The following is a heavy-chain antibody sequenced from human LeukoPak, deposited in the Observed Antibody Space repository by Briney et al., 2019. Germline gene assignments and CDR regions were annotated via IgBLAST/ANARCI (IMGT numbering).Heavy chain of an antibody. CDR2: TGNKANRYTT. V-gene: IGHV3-72*01. Sequence: GGPLRLSCAASGFTLSDHYMDWVRQAPGKGLEWVGRTGNKANRYTTEYAASVKGRFTISRDDSKNSLYLQINSLKTEDTAVYYCTRGGRYLPLDIWGQGTMVTVSS. D-gene: IGHD3-10*01. CDR1: GFTLSDHY. CDR3: TRGGRYLPLDI. J-gene: IGHJ3*02.